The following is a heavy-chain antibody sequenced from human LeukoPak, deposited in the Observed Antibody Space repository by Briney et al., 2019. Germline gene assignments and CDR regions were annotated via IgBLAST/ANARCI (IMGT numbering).Heavy chain of an antibody. D-gene: IGHD6-6*01. Sequence: SGTLSLTCAVSGGSISSTNWWSWVRQPPGKGLEWIGEIYHSGTTHYNPSLESRVTISLDKSKNQISLRLTSVTVADTAVYYCARDGSEHSSSANWFDPWGQGTLVTVSS. J-gene: IGHJ5*02. CDR2: IYHSGTT. CDR3: ARDGSEHSSSANWFDP. V-gene: IGHV4-4*02. CDR1: GGSISSTNW.